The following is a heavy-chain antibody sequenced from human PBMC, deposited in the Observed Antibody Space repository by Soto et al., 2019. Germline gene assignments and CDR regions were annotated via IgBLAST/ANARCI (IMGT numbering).Heavy chain of an antibody. CDR2: IIPILGIA. J-gene: IGHJ3*02. D-gene: IGHD2-2*01. V-gene: IGHV1-69*02. CDR1: GGTFSSYT. CDR3: ARSVHIVVVPAAENDAFDI. Sequence: GASVKVSCKASGGTFSSYTISWVRQAPGQGLEWMGRIIPILGIANYAQKFQGRVTITADKSTSTAYMELSSLRSEDTAVYYCARSVHIVVVPAAENDAFDIWGQGTMVTVSS.